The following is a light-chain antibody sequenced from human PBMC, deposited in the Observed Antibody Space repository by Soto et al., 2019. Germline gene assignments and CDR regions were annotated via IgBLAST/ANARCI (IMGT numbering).Light chain of an antibody. V-gene: IGKV1-39*01. CDR2: ATS. CDR1: NNIVNY. Sequence: DIQITQYPFSMSASVGERLSITFRASNNIVNYLNWYQRKPGKAPRLLIYATSSLQSGVPSRFSGSGSGTNFTLTISSLQPEDFATFYCQQNYRGPLTFAGGKKVDIK. J-gene: IGKJ4*01. CDR3: QQNYRGPLT.